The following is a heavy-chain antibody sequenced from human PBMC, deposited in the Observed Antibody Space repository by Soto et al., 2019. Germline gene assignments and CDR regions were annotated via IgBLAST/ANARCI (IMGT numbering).Heavy chain of an antibody. CDR1: GFTFSTYA. CDR3: ARLNRDYSNSDY. V-gene: IGHV3-30-3*01. Sequence: QVLLVESGGGVVQPGRSLRLSCAASGFTFSTYAMHWVRQAPGKGLEWLAALSYDGAARYYADSVKGRFTISRDNSKNTLYLQMTSLRAEDTALYYCARLNRDYSNSDYWGQGTVVTVST. D-gene: IGHD4-4*01. J-gene: IGHJ4*02. CDR2: LSYDGAAR.